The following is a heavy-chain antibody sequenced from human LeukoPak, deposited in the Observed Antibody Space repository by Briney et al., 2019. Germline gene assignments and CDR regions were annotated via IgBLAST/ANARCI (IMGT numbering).Heavy chain of an antibody. CDR3: ARGGTVTTRFSYDY. Sequence: SETLSLTCAVYAGSFSGYYRSWIRQPQGKGLEWNGEINHSGSTNYNPSLKSRVTISVDTSKNQSSLKLSSVTAADTAVYYCARGGTVTTRFSYDYWGQGTLVTVSS. CDR1: AGSFSGYY. CDR2: INHSGST. D-gene: IGHD4-17*01. V-gene: IGHV4-34*01. J-gene: IGHJ4*02.